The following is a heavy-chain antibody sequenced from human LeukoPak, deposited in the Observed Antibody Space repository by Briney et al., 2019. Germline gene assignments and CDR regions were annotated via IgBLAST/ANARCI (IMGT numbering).Heavy chain of an antibody. CDR3: ARGPTSRDGYKYFDY. J-gene: IGHJ4*02. Sequence: SSVKVSCKASGGTFSSYATSWVRQAPGQGLEWMGGIIPIFGTANYAQKFQGRVTITTDESTSTAYMELSSLRSEDTAVYYCARGPTSRDGYKYFDYWGQGTLVTVSS. CDR1: GGTFSSYA. CDR2: IIPIFGTA. V-gene: IGHV1-69*05. D-gene: IGHD5-24*01.